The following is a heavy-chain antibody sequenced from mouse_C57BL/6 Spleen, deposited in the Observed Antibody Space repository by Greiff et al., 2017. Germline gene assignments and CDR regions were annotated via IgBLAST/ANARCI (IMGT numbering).Heavy chain of an antibody. CDR3: ARYPTGTRTDYAMDY. CDR1: GYTFTSYW. V-gene: IGHV1-55*01. D-gene: IGHD4-1*02. J-gene: IGHJ4*01. CDR2: IYPGSGST. Sequence: QVQLQQPGAELVKPGASVKMSCKASGYTFTSYWITWVKQRPGQGLEWIGDIYPGSGSTNYNEKFKSKATLTVDTSSSTAYMQLSSLTSEDSAVYYCARYPTGTRTDYAMDYWGQGTSVTVSS.